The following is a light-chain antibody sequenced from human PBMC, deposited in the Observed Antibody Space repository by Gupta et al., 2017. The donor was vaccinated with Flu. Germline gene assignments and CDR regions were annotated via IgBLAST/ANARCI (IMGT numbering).Light chain of an antibody. CDR3: STCTSRTTLV. Sequence: SALTQPAPVSGSPGQPITISCTGTSSDIASYNFVSWYHEHTGKAPNLFIYDVTNRHSGVSTRFTGSKAGDTATLTISGLQGEDEADYYCSTCTSRTTLVFGGGTNLTVL. CDR1: SSDIASYNF. J-gene: IGLJ2*01. CDR2: DVT. V-gene: IGLV2-14*01.